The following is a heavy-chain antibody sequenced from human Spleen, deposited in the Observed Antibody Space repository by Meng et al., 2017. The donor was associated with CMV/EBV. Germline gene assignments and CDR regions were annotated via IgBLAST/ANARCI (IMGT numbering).Heavy chain of an antibody. D-gene: IGHD1-14*01. J-gene: IGHJ4*02. CDR3: ARPEVNGPFDY. V-gene: IGHV3-30*03. Sequence: SCAASGFTFSGYDMHWVRQVPGKGLEWVAVISYDGRKKHYTNSVKGRFTISRDNSKNTLFLQMNSLRAGDTAIYYCARPEVNGPFDYWGQGALVTVSS. CDR2: ISYDGRKK. CDR1: GFTFSGYD.